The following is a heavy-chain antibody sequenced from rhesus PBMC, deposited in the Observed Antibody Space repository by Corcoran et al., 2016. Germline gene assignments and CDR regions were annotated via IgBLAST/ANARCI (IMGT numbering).Heavy chain of an antibody. J-gene: IGHJ4*01. CDR2: IYGSGSST. CDR1: GGSISSSY. V-gene: IGHV4-169*01. CDR3: ARRADSGSYYWAFDY. D-gene: IGHD3-16*01. Sequence: QLQLQESGPGLVKPSETLSVTCAVSGGSISSSYWSWIRQAPGKGLEWIGYIYGSGSSTNYNPSLKSRVTLSVDTSKNQLSLKLSSVTTADTAVYYCARRADSGSYYWAFDYWGQGVLVTVSS.